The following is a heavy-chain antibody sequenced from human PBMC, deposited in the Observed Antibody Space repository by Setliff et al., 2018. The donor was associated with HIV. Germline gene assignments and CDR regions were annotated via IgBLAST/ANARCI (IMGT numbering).Heavy chain of an antibody. J-gene: IGHJ4*02. Sequence: ASVKVSCKASGYTFTTYGVNWVRQAPGQGLEWMGWINSYNGNTKFAQKFQGRVTMTRDTSTSTAYMELSSLTSDDTAIYYCARGKVLRGNILYYWGQGTLVTVSS. CDR3: ARGKVLRGNILYY. V-gene: IGHV1-18*04. D-gene: IGHD2-8*01. CDR1: GYTFTTYG. CDR2: INSYNGNT.